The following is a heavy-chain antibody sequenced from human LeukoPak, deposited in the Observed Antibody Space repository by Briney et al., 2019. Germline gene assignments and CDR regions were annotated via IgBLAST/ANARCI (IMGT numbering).Heavy chain of an antibody. CDR1: GGSFSGYY. CDR3: ARAATKGVVLNWFDP. J-gene: IGHJ5*02. D-gene: IGHD2-15*01. V-gene: IGHV4-34*01. CDR2: INHSGST. Sequence: SETLSLTCAVYGGSFSGYYWSWIRQPPGKGLEWIGEINHSGSTNYNPSLKSRVTISVDTPKNQFSLKLSSVTAADTAVYYCARAATKGVVLNWFDPWGQGTLVTVSS.